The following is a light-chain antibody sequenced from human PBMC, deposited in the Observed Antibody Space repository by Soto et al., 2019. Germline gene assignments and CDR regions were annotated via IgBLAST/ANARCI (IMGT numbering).Light chain of an antibody. CDR1: QSVSSN. Sequence: EIVMTQSPATLSVSPGERATLSCRASQSVSSNLAWYQQKPGQAPRLLIYGASTRATGIPARFSGSGSGTEFTLTISSLQSEDFAVYYCQQYNNWPLPETFGQGTKVEIK. CDR2: GAS. V-gene: IGKV3-15*01. CDR3: QQYNNWPLPET. J-gene: IGKJ1*01.